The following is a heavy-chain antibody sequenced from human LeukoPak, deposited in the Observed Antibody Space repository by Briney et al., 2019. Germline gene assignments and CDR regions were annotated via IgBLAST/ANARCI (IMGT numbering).Heavy chain of an antibody. D-gene: IGHD3-10*01. CDR1: GFTFSSYA. J-gene: IGHJ4*02. V-gene: IGHV3-23*01. CDR2: INDSGGNT. Sequence: GGSLRLSCAASGFTFSSYAMSWVRQAPGKGLEWVSLINDSGGNTYYADSVKGRFTISGDNSKNTLFLQMSSLRAEDTAVYYCAKTSAGIRGGYFDYWGQGTLVTVSS. CDR3: AKTSAGIRGGYFDY.